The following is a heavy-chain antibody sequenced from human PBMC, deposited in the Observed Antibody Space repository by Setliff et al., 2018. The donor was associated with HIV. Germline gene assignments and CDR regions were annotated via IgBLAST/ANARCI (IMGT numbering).Heavy chain of an antibody. Sequence: GGSLRLSCAVSGFTFRSYGMNWVRQAPGKGLEWVSSISSSSDYIYYADSVEGRFIISRDNAKNSLYLQMSSLRVEDTAIYYCARAPGIQIWLRYFDYWGQGTLVTVSS. D-gene: IGHD5-18*01. J-gene: IGHJ4*02. V-gene: IGHV3-21*01. CDR2: ISSSSDYI. CDR3: ARAPGIQIWLRYFDY. CDR1: GFTFRSYG.